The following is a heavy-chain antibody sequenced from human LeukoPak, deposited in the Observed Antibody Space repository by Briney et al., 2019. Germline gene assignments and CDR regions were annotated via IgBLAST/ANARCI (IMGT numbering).Heavy chain of an antibody. D-gene: IGHD5-18*01. J-gene: IGHJ4*02. CDR2: IGGSGGRT. Sequence: PGGSLRLSCAASGFTFKSYAMNWVRQAPGKGLEWVSSIGGSGGRTYYADSVTGRFSISRDDSKNMVYLQMKSLRAEDSAVYYCAKAIQLSDFAYWGQGTLVTASS. CDR1: GFTFKSYA. V-gene: IGHV3-23*01. CDR3: AKAIQLSDFAY.